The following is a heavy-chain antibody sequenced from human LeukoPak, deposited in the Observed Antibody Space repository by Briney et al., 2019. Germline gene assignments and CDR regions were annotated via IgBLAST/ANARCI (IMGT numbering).Heavy chain of an antibody. CDR2: VWYDGINK. V-gene: IGHV3-33*01. CDR1: GFTFSTYG. Sequence: PGRSLRLSCAASGFTFSTYGMHWVHQPPGKGLEWVAVVWYDGINKYYADSVKGRFTISRDNSNNTLYLQMNSLRAEDTAVYYCVRPYGGSYYFDNWGQGTLVTVSS. D-gene: IGHD4-23*01. CDR3: VRPYGGSYYFDN. J-gene: IGHJ4*02.